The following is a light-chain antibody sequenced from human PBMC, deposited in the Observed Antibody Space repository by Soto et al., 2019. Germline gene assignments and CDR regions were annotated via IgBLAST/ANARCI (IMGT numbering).Light chain of an antibody. V-gene: IGLV2-14*01. CDR3: SSFTSTSTLVV. CDR2: EVS. Sequence: SVLTQPASVSGSPGQSITISCTGSRSDVGDYDFVSWYQQHPGKAPKLIIYEVSDRPSGVSNRFSGSKSGNTASLTISGLQAEDDAHYYCSSFTSTSTLVVFGGGTKVIVL. CDR1: RSDVGDYDF. J-gene: IGLJ2*01.